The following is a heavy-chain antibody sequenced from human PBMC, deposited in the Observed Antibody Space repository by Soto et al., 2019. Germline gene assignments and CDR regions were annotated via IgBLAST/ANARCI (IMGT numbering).Heavy chain of an antibody. J-gene: IGHJ4*02. CDR1: GYTFTRDQ. CDR3: ARVMRCLLSIAVLDT. CDR2: IDPSGGKT. V-gene: IGHV1-46*01. Sequence: ASVKVSCKASGYTFTRDQIHWVRQAPGQGLEWMGMIDPSGGKTNYAQKFQGRVTMTRDTSTSTVYMALSSLRSEDTAIYFCARVMRCLLSIAVLDTWGQGTLVTLSS. D-gene: IGHD2-2*01.